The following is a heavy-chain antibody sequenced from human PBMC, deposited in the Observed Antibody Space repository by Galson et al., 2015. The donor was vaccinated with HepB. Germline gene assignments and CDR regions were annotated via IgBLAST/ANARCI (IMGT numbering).Heavy chain of an antibody. J-gene: IGHJ3*02. V-gene: IGHV4-34*01. D-gene: IGHD3-9*01. Sequence: SETLSLTCTVHGGSFSRYRWGWIRQPPGEGLEWVGEINDSGGTNYNPSLKSRVTISVDASKNQFSLKLSSVTAADTAVYYCATDRLVTIGGPPRRRGDAFDIWGQGTMVTVSS. CDR1: GGSFSRYR. CDR2: INDSGGT. CDR3: ATDRLVTIGGPPRRRGDAFDI.